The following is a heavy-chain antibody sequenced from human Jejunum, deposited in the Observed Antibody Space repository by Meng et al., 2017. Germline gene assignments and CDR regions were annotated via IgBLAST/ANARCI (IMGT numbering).Heavy chain of an antibody. CDR3: ATLWYKGGRPATKDKDVEY. CDR2: IKQEGSEK. Sequence: GESLKISCVASGFSFSTFWMAWVRQAPGEGLEWVANIKQEGSEKNYVDSVKGRFTISRDDAKNSLYLQMNSLRGDDTAVYCCATLWYKGGRPATKDKDVEYWGHGKQVTVSS. V-gene: IGHV3-7*01. J-gene: IGHJ4*01. D-gene: IGHD1-14*01. CDR1: GFSFSTFW.